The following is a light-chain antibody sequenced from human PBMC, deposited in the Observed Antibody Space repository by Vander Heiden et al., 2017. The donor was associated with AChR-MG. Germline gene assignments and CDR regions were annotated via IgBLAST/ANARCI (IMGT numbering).Light chain of an antibody. CDR3: QQCYSTPFT. CDR1: QSISSY. CDR2: AAS. Sequence: DIQMTQSPSSLSASVGDRVTITCRTSQSISSYLNWFQQKPGKAPNLLIYAASSLQTGVPSRFSGSASGTDFTLTISRLQPEDFATYYCQQCYSTPFTFGPGTKVDIK. J-gene: IGKJ3*01. V-gene: IGKV1-39*01.